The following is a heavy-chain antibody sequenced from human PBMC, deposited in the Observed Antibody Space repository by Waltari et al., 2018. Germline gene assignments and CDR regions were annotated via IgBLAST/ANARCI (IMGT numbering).Heavy chain of an antibody. Sequence: QVQLQQWGAGLLKPSETLSLTCAVYGGSFSGYYWSWIRQPPGKGLEWIGEINHSGSTNYNQSLKSRVTISVDTSKNQFSLKLSSVTAADTAVYYCARRDCSSTSCHSFDYWGQGTLVTVSS. J-gene: IGHJ4*02. CDR3: ARRDCSSTSCHSFDY. V-gene: IGHV4-34*01. CDR1: GGSFSGYY. D-gene: IGHD2-2*01. CDR2: INHSGST.